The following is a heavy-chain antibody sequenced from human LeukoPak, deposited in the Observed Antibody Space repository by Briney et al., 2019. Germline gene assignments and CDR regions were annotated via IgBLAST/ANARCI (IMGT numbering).Heavy chain of an antibody. CDR2: IDPNSCYN. V-gene: IGHV1-2*02. CDR3: ARDYGTLVRGVVDY. J-gene: IGHJ4*02. CDR1: GYTFTHYY. D-gene: IGHD3-10*01. Sequence: DASVKVSCKASGYTFTHYYMHWVGQATGQELAGMGWIDPNSCYNHYAQEFQGRVTMTRDTSISTAYMELSRLRSDDTAVYYCARDYGTLVRGVVDYWGQGTLVTVSS.